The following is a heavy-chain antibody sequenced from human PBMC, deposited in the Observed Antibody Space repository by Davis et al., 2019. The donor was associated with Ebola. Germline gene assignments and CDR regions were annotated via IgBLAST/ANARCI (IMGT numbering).Heavy chain of an antibody. CDR3: ARVKSVVPAAILRRTYYYYGMDV. J-gene: IGHJ6*02. D-gene: IGHD2-2*02. Sequence: GESLKISCAASGFTFSSYGMHWVRQAPGKGLEWVAVISYDGSNTYYADSVTGRFTISRDNAKNSLYLQMNSLRAEDTAVYYCARVKSVVPAAILRRTYYYYGMDVWGQGTTVTVSS. V-gene: IGHV3-30*03. CDR2: ISYDGSNT. CDR1: GFTFSSYG.